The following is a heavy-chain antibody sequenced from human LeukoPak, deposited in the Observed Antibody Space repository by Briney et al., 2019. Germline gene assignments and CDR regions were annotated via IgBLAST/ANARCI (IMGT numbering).Heavy chain of an antibody. CDR2: IYLSGHT. J-gene: IGHJ3*02. D-gene: IGHD3-3*02. Sequence: SETLSLTCTVSGYSISSGNYWGWIRQPPGKGLEWIGSIYLSGHTYDNPSLKSRVTLSVDTSKNQFSLKLSSVTAADTAVYYCARTFRRDSFDIWGLGTVVTVSS. V-gene: IGHV4-38-2*02. CDR3: ARTFRRDSFDI. CDR1: GYSISSGNY.